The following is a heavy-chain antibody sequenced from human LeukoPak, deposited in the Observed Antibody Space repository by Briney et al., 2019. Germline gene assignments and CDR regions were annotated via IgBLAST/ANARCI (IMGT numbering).Heavy chain of an antibody. CDR3: ARDRGYNQGGYYYGMDV. V-gene: IGHV4-4*07. CDR1: GGSISSYY. Sequence: SETLSLTCTVSGGSISSYYWSWIRQPAGKGLEWIGRIYTSGSTNYNPSLKSRVTMSVDTSKNQFSLKLSSVTAADTAAYYCARDRGYNQGGYYYGMDVWGQGTTVTVSS. J-gene: IGHJ6*02. D-gene: IGHD5-24*01. CDR2: IYTSGST.